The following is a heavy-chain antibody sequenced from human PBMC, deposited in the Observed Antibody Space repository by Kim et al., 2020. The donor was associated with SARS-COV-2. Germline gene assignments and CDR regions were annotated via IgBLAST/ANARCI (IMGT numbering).Heavy chain of an antibody. CDR2: IWYDGSNK. CDR3: AKDALTPSGKHYYGMDV. CDR1: GFTFSSYG. V-gene: IGHV3-33*06. D-gene: IGHD3-10*01. J-gene: IGHJ6*02. Sequence: GGSLRLSCAASGFTFSSYGMHWVRQAPGKGLEWVAVIWYDGSNKYYADSVKGRFTISRDNSKNTLYLQMNSLRAEDTAVYYCAKDALTPSGKHYYGMDVWGQGTTVTVSS.